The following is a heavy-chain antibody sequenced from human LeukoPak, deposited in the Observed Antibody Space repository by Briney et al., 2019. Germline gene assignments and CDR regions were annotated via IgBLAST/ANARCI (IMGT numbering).Heavy chain of an antibody. V-gene: IGHV4-34*01. Sequence: SETLSLTCAVYGGSFSGYYWSWIRQPPGKELEWIGEINHSGSTNYNPSLKSRVTISVDTSKNQFSLKLSSVTAADTAVYYCASSTTVTTRFYYYYYYMDVWGKGTTVTVSS. CDR3: ASSTTVTTRFYYYYYYMDV. CDR2: INHSGST. J-gene: IGHJ6*03. CDR1: GGSFSGYY. D-gene: IGHD4-17*01.